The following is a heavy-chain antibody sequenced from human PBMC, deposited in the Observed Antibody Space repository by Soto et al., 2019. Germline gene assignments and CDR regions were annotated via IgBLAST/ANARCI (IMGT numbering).Heavy chain of an antibody. CDR2: IIPMFGTG. J-gene: IGHJ4*02. CDR3: ARAVAVPADFDY. Sequence: SVKVSCKASGGTFSSYTISWVRQAPGQGLEWMGGIIPMFGTGNYAQKFQGRVTITGDESTSTAYMELSSLRSEDTAVYYCARAVAVPADFDYWGQGTLVTVSS. D-gene: IGHD6-19*01. CDR1: GGTFSSYT. V-gene: IGHV1-69*13.